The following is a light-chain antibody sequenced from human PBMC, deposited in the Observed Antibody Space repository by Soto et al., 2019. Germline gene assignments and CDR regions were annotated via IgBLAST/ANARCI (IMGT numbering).Light chain of an antibody. J-gene: IGLJ1*01. V-gene: IGLV2-8*01. CDR1: SSDIGTYDY. Sequence: ALTXPPSASGSPGQSVTISCTGTSSDIGTYDYVSWYQHLPDKAPKLIIYEVSKRPSGVPDRFSGSKSGNTASLTVSGLQAEDEGDYYCCSYGGGNNFYVFGTGTKSPS. CDR2: EVS. CDR3: CSYGGGNNFYV.